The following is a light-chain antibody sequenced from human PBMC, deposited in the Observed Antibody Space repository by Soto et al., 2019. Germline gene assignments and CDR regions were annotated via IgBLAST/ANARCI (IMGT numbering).Light chain of an antibody. CDR2: AAS. CDR1: QGISNY. J-gene: IGKJ5*01. V-gene: IGKV1D-17*01. CDR3: LQHNSYLPIT. Sequence: NIQMTQSPSAMSASVGDRVTITCRARQGISNYLAWFQQKPGKVPKHLIYAASSLQSGVPSRFSGSGSGTEFTLTISSLQPEDFATYYCLQHNSYLPITFGQGTRLEIK.